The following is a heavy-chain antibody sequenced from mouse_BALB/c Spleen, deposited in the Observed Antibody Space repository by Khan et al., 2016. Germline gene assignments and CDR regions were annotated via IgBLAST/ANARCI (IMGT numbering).Heavy chain of an antibody. D-gene: IGHD2-14*01. CDR3: ARDDRWFAY. Sequence: EVELVESGGGLVKPGGSLKLSCAASGFTFSDYYMYWVRQTPEKRLEWVATISDGGSYNYYPDSVKGRFTITRDNAKNNLYLQMSSLKSEDTAVYYCARDDRWFAYWGQGTLVTVSA. CDR2: ISDGGSYN. CDR1: GFTFSDYY. J-gene: IGHJ3*01. V-gene: IGHV5-4*02.